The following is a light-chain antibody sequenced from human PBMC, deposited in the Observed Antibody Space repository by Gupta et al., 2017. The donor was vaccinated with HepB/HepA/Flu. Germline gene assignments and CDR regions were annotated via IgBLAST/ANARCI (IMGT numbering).Light chain of an antibody. V-gene: IGLV1-51*02. CDR1: SSNIGSRS. J-gene: IGLJ3*02. Sequence: SVLTQPPSVSAAPRQQVTIFCSGSSSNIGSRSVSWYQHLPGIAPKLLIYRNDQRPSGIPFRFAASKSGTSATLDITDLQSEDEAIYYCATREERLRGVFGGGTTLTVL. CDR3: ATREERLRGV. CDR2: RND.